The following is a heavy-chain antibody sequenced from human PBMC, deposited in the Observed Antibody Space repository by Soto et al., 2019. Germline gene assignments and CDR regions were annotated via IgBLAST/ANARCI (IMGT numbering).Heavy chain of an antibody. J-gene: IGHJ4*02. V-gene: IGHV1-69*01. CDR2: ITPIFGTA. Sequence: QVQLVQSGAEVKKPGSSVKVSCKASGGTFSSYAISWVRQAPGQGLEWMGGITPIFGTANYAQKFQGRVTLTAADSPITAYMELSSLRSEDTAVYYSASPRSGYSVYFDYWGQGTLVTVSS. D-gene: IGHD5-18*01. CDR3: ASPRSGYSVYFDY. CDR1: GGTFSSYA.